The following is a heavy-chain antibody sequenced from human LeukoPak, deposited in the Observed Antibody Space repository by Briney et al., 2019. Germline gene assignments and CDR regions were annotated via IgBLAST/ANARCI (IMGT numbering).Heavy chain of an antibody. CDR2: IYTSGST. D-gene: IGHD3-22*01. Sequence: SETLSLTCTVSGYSISSGYYWSWIRQPAGKGLEWIGRIYTSGSTNYNPSLKSRVTISVDTSKNQFSLKLSSVTAADTAVYYCARDAGYYYDSSGYSITAEYFQHWGQGTLVTVSS. V-gene: IGHV4-61*02. CDR1: GYSISSGYY. CDR3: ARDAGYYYDSSGYSITAEYFQH. J-gene: IGHJ1*01.